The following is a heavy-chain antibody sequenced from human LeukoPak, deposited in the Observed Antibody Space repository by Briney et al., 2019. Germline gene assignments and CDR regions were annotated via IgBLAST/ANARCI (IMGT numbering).Heavy chain of an antibody. CDR1: GFTFSSYS. J-gene: IGHJ4*02. CDR3: AKRNTMVRGGPCFDY. Sequence: KPGGSLRLSCAASGFTFSSYSMNWVRQAPGKGLEWVSSISSSSSYIYYADSVKGRFTISRDNAKNSLYLQMNDLRPDDTAIYYCAKRNTMVRGGPCFDYWGQGLLVTVSS. V-gene: IGHV3-21*04. D-gene: IGHD3-10*01. CDR2: ISSSSSYI.